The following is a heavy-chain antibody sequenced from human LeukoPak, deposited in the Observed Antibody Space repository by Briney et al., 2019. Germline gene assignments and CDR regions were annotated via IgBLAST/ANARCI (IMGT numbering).Heavy chain of an antibody. CDR1: GFTFSSYA. CDR3: ARDREYSSSWSWGVFDY. V-gene: IGHV3-30*04. Sequence: PGRSLRLSCAASGFTFSSYAMDWVRQAPGKGLEWVAVISYDGSNKYYADSVKGRFTISRDNSKNALYLQMNSLRAEDTAVHDCARDREYSSSWSWGVFDYWGQGTLVTVSS. D-gene: IGHD6-13*01. J-gene: IGHJ4*02. CDR2: ISYDGSNK.